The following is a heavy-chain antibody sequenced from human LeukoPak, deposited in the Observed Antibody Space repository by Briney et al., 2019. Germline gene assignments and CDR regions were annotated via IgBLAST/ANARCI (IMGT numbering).Heavy chain of an antibody. CDR3: ARLKRSRTHRSVATVVDY. CDR1: GYSFTSYW. CDR2: IYPGDSDT. Sequence: PGESLKISCKGSGYSFTSYWIGWVRQMPGKGLEWMEIIYPGDSDTRYSPSFQGQVTISADKSISTAYLQWSSLKASDTAMYYCARLKRSRTHRSVATVVDYWGQGTLVTVSS. D-gene: IGHD5-12*01. J-gene: IGHJ4*02. V-gene: IGHV5-51*01.